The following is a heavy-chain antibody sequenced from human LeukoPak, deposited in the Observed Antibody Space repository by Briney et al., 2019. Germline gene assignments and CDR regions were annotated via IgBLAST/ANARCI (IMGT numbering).Heavy chain of an antibody. D-gene: IGHD6-13*01. CDR1: GFTFSAYW. CDR3: ARDGTAAGLYFDL. J-gene: IGHJ4*01. V-gene: IGHV3-7*01. CDR2: IRQDGGEK. Sequence: GGSLRLSCAVSGFTFSAYWMNWVRQSPGKGLEWVASIRQDGGEKSYVDAVMGRFTITRDNTKNSLYLQMSSLRAEDKAVYYCARDGTAAGLYFDLWGQGTLVTVSS.